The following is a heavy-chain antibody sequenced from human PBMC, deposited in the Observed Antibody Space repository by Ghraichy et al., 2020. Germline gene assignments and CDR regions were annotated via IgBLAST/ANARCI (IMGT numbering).Heavy chain of an antibody. D-gene: IGHD3-10*02. J-gene: IGHJ6*02. V-gene: IGHV4-59*01. CDR2: IYYSGST. CDR1: GGSISSYY. Sequence: ESLNISCTVSGGSISSYYWSWIRQPPGKGLEWIGYIYYSGSTNYNPSLKSRVTISVDTSKNQFSLKLSSVTAADTAVYYCACSGSSWRLYYYGMDVWGQGTTVTVSS. CDR3: ACSGSSWRLYYYGMDV.